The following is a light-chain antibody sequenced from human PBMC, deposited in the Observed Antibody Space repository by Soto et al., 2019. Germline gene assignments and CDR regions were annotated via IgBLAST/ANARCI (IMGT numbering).Light chain of an antibody. V-gene: IGKV3-11*01. CDR3: QQRSNWPYT. CDR1: QSVSSY. J-gene: IGKJ2*01. CDR2: DAS. Sequence: EIVLTQSPATLSLSPGERANLSCRASQSVSSYLAWYQQKPGQAPRLLIYDASNRATGIPARFSGSGSGTDFTLTISSLEPEDFAVYSCQQRSNWPYTFGQGTKLEIK.